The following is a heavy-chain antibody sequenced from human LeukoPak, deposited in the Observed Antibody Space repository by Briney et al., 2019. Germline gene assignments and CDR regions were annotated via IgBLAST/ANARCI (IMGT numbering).Heavy chain of an antibody. V-gene: IGHV4-59*01. CDR1: GGSISSYY. J-gene: IGHJ5*02. Sequence: SETLSLTCTVSGGSISSYYWSWIRQPAGKGLEWIGYIYYSGSTNYNPSLKSRVTISVDTSKNQFSLKLSSVTAADTAVYYCARDGTQSGNWFDPWGQGTLVTVSS. CDR2: IYYSGST. D-gene: IGHD6-19*01. CDR3: ARDGTQSGNWFDP.